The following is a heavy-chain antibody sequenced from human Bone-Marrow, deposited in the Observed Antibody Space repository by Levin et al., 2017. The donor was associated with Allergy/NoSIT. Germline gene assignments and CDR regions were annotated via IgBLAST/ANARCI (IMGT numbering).Heavy chain of an antibody. CDR3: ARDHRVDFWSGYYTGGYYDYGMDV. D-gene: IGHD3-3*01. V-gene: IGHV3-53*01. J-gene: IGHJ6*02. CDR1: GFTVRSNY. CDR2: IYSGGST. Sequence: LSLTCAASGFTVRSNYMSWVRPAPGKGLEWVSVIYSGGSTYYADSVKGRFTISRDNSKNTLYLQMNSLRAEDTAVYYCARDHRVDFWSGYYTGGYYDYGMDVWGQGTTVTVSS.